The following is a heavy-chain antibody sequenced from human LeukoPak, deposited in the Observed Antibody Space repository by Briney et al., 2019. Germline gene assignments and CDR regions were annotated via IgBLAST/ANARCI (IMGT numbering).Heavy chain of an antibody. CDR1: GGSFSGYY. V-gene: IGHV4-34*01. D-gene: IGHD4-17*01. CDR3: ARIVSYGDYDYHYYYGMDV. Sequence: SETLSLTCAVYGGSFSGYYWSWIRQPPGKGLEWIGEINHSGSTNYNPSLKSRVTISVDTSKNQFSLKLSSVTAADTAVYYCARIVSYGDYDYHYYYGMDVWGQGTTVTVSS. CDR2: INHSGST. J-gene: IGHJ6*02.